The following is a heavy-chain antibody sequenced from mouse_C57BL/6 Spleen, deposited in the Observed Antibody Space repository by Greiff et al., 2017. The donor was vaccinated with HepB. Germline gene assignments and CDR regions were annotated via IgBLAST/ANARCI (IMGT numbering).Heavy chain of an antibody. D-gene: IGHD2-2*01. J-gene: IGHJ4*01. V-gene: IGHV1-64*01. CDR1: GYTFPSYW. CDR2: IHPNSGST. Sequence: QVQLQQPGAELVKPGASVKLSCKASGYTFPSYWMHWVKQRPGQGLEWIGMIHPNSGSTNYNEKFKSKATLTVDKSSSTAYMQLSSLTSEDSAVYYCAEGGLPYYAMDYWGQGTSVTVSS. CDR3: AEGGLPYYAMDY.